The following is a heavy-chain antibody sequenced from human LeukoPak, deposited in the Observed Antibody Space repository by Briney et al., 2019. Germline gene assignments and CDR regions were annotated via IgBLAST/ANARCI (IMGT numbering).Heavy chain of an antibody. CDR2: ISAYNGNT. V-gene: IGHV1-18*01. CDR1: GYTFTSYV. J-gene: IGHJ6*03. Sequence: ASVKMSCKTSGYTFTSYVISWGRQTPAQGLEWMGWISAYNGNTNYTQKLQGRVTMTPDTSTSTAYIELRRLRSDDTAVYIFARDLPPYYYMAVWGKGTTGTVS. CDR3: ARDLPPYYYMAV.